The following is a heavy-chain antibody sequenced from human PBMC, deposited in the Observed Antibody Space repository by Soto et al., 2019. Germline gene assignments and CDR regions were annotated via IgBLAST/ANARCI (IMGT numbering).Heavy chain of an antibody. CDR1: GYTLTELS. Sequence: ASVKVSCKVSGYTLTELSMHWVRQAPGKGLEWMGGFDPEDGETIYAQKFQGRVTMTEDTSTDTAYMELSSLRSEDTAVYYCTTGPGQLVQIDYWGQGTLVTVSS. V-gene: IGHV1-24*01. CDR3: TTGPGQLVQIDY. D-gene: IGHD6-13*01. J-gene: IGHJ4*02. CDR2: FDPEDGET.